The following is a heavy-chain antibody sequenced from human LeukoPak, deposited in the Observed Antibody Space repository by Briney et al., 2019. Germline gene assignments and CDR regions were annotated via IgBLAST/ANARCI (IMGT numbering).Heavy chain of an antibody. CDR2: ISYDGSNK. V-gene: IGHV3-30-3*01. CDR1: GFTFSSYA. CDR3: ARGENGDYDYYFDY. D-gene: IGHD4-17*01. Sequence: GGSLRLSCAASGFTFSSYAMHWVRHAPGKGLERVAVISYDGSNKYYADSVKGRFTISRDNSKNTLYLQMNSLRAEDTAVYYCARGENGDYDYYFDYWGQGTLVTVSS. J-gene: IGHJ4*02.